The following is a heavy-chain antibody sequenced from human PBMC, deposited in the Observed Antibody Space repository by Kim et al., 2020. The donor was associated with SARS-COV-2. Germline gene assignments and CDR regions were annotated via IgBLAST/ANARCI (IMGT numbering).Heavy chain of an antibody. D-gene: IGHD2-15*01. CDR1: GFTFGDYA. J-gene: IGHJ4*02. CDR3: TRAYCSGGSCELDY. V-gene: IGHV3-49*03. CDR2: IRSKAYGGTT. Sequence: GGSLRLSCTASGFTFGDYAMSWFRQAPGNGLEWVGFIRSKAYGGTTEYAASVKGRFTISRDDSKSIAYLQMNSLKTEDTAVYYCTRAYCSGGSCELDYWGQGTLVTVSS.